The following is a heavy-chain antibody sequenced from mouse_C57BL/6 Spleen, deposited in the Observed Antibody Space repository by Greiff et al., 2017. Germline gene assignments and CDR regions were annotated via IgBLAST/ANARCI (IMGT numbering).Heavy chain of an antibody. CDR1: GFTFSSYA. V-gene: IGHV5-4*01. Sequence: EVQVVESGGGLVKPGGSLKLSCAASGFTFSSYAMSWVRQTPEKRLEWVATISDGGSYTYYPDNVKGRFTISRDNAKNNLYLQMSHLKSEDTAMYYCARDEVYSNYGFDYWGQGTTLTVSS. CDR3: ARDEVYSNYGFDY. J-gene: IGHJ2*01. D-gene: IGHD2-5*01. CDR2: ISDGGSYT.